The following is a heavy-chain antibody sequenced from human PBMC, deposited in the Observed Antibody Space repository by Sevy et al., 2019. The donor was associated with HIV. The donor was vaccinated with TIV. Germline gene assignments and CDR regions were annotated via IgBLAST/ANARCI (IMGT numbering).Heavy chain of an antibody. V-gene: IGHV4-59*01. CDR1: GGSISSYY. J-gene: IGHJ4*02. D-gene: IGHD6-19*01. CDR3: ARDPITVAPYFDY. CDR2: INYSGST. Sequence: SETLSLTCTVSGGSISSYYCSWIRQPPGKGLEWIGYINYSGSTNYNPSLKSRATISIDTSKNQFSLKLTSVTAADTAVYYCARDPITVAPYFDYWSQGTLVTVSS.